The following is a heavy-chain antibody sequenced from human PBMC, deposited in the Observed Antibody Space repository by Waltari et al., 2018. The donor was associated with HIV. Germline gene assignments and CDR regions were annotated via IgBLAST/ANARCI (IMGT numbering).Heavy chain of an antibody. Sequence: VLLVESGGGVVQPGRSQSLSCAASGFGFSDFAMHWVRQSPDKGLEWVTAISYDATNKYYSDSVKGRFTVSRDNRKNTLYLQMNSLRPEDSGVYFCVRVGGRIPMIVVAPFDHWGQGTRVTVSS. J-gene: IGHJ4*02. V-gene: IGHV3-30-3*01. CDR1: GFGFSDFA. CDR2: ISYDATNK. CDR3: VRVGGRIPMIVVAPFDH. D-gene: IGHD3-22*01.